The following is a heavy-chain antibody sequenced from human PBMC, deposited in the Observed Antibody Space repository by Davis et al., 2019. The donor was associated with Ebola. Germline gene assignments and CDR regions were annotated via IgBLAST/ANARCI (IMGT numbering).Heavy chain of an antibody. D-gene: IGHD6-19*01. CDR2: ISGSGGST. Sequence: ETLSLTCAVSGGSISSSNWWSWVRQPPGKGLEWVSAISGSGGSTYYADSVKGRFTISRDNSKNSLYLQMNSLRAEDTAVYYCARDWVESSGWYVCDYWGQGTLVTVSS. J-gene: IGHJ4*02. V-gene: IGHV3-23*01. CDR1: GGSISSSN. CDR3: ARDWVESSGWYVCDY.